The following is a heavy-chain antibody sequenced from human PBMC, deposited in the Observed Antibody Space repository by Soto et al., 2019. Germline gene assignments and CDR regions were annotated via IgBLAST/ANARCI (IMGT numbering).Heavy chain of an antibody. J-gene: IGHJ6*02. CDR1: GFTVSTNY. CDR2: IYSNGNT. V-gene: IGHV3-53*01. D-gene: IGHD2-15*01. CDR3: VVEGLGMEV. Sequence: GGSLRLSYAASGFTVSTNYRTWVRQTPGKGLEWVSIIYSNGNTYYADSVKGRFTISRDNSKNTLYLQMNSLRVDDTVVYYCVVEGLGMEVWVQGSTVTVSS.